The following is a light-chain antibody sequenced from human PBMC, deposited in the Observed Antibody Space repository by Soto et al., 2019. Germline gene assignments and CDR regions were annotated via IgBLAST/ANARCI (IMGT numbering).Light chain of an antibody. V-gene: IGKV3-20*01. J-gene: IGKJ4*01. CDR3: QQYGGSPLT. Sequence: EIVLTQSPGTLSLSPGDSATLSCRASQSVSSSSLAWYQQKPGQAPRLLFFGVSNRAAGVPDRFGGSGSGTDFTLTISRLVPEDFAVYYCQQYGGSPLTFGGGTKVEIK. CDR2: GVS. CDR1: QSVSSSS.